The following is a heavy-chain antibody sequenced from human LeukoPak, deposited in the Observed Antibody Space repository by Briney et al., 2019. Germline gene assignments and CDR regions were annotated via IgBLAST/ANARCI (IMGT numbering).Heavy chain of an antibody. D-gene: IGHD3-9*01. CDR1: XFTFSSYW. CDR3: ARDFDWLSQIDY. V-gene: IGHV3-74*01. J-gene: IGHJ4*02. Sequence: CAASXFTFSSYWMHWVRQAPGKGLVWVSRINSDGSSTIYADSVKGRFTISRDKAKNTLYMQMNSLRAEETGVYYCARDFDWLSQIDYWGQGTLVTVSS. CDR2: INSDGSST.